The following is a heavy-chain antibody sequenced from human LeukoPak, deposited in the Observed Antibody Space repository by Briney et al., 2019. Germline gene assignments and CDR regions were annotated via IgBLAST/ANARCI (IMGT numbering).Heavy chain of an antibody. J-gene: IGHJ4*02. D-gene: IGHD1-26*01. CDR1: GYTFSSND. CDR3: AREGNRSSDSSASYPLDY. Sequence: ASVKVSCKASGYTFSSNDINWVRQATGQGLEWMGWMNPHSGNTGYAQKFQGRVTITRNSSISTAYLELSSLRYEDTAVYYCAREGNRSSDSSASYPLDYWGEGTLVTVSS. V-gene: IGHV1-8*01. CDR2: MNPHSGNT.